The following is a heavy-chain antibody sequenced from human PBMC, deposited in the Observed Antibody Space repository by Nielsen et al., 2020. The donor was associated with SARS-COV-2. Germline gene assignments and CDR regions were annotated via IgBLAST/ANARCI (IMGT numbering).Heavy chain of an antibody. J-gene: IGHJ4*02. Sequence: ESLKISRTASGFTFSNSAMSWVRQTPGKGLEWVFSISGSGDRTDYADSVKGRVIISRDNSKNTLHLQMNSLRAEDTALYFCAKDFRGSVADFFGNWGQATLVTVSS. V-gene: IGHV3-23*01. CDR3: AKDFRGSVADFFGN. CDR1: GFTFSNSA. D-gene: IGHD5-12*01. CDR2: ISGSGDRT.